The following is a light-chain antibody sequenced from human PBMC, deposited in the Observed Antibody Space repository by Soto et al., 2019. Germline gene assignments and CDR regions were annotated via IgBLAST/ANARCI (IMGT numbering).Light chain of an antibody. J-gene: IGKJ5*01. Sequence: EIVLTQSPATLSLSPGERATLTCRASRSVSSYLAWYQRKPGPAPRLLSYDASNRATGIPARFSGSGSGTDFSLTISNREPEDFAAYYCQQRSNWPANFGQGTDGTL. V-gene: IGKV3-11*01. CDR1: RSVSSY. CDR2: DAS. CDR3: QQRSNWPAN.